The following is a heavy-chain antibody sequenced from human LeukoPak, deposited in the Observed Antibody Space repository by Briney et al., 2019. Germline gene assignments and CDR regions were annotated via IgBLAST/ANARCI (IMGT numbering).Heavy chain of an antibody. D-gene: IGHD6-6*01. Sequence: GGSLRLSCAASGFTFSNSAMSWVRQAPGKGLEWVSIISGNGDNTYYTDSVKGRFTISRDNSRNTLYLQMNSLRAEDTAIYYCAKNRGISSGFFDYWGQGSLVTVSS. V-gene: IGHV3-23*01. CDR3: AKNRGISSGFFDY. CDR1: GFTFSNSA. CDR2: ISGNGDNT. J-gene: IGHJ4*02.